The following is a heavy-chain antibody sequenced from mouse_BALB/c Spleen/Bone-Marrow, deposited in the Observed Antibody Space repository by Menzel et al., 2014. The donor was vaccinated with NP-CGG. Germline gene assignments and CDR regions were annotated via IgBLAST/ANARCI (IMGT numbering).Heavy chain of an antibody. CDR2: INPSTGYT. Sequence: VQLQQSGAELAKPGASVKMSCKASGYTFTNYWMHWVKQRPGQGLEWIGYINPSTGYTEYNQKFKDKATLTADKSSSTAYMQLSSLTSEDSSVFYCTRRGYGGSYGFAYWGQGTLVTVSA. CDR3: TRRGYGGSYGFAY. CDR1: GYTFTNYW. D-gene: IGHD1-1*01. J-gene: IGHJ3*01. V-gene: IGHV1-7*01.